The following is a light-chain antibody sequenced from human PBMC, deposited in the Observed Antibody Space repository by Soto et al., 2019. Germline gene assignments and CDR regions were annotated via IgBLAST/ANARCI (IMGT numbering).Light chain of an antibody. CDR2: DAS. CDR1: QSVSSY. CDR3: QQRSNWPLT. J-gene: IGKJ4*01. Sequence: EIVLTQSPATLSFSPGERATLSCRASQSVSSYLAWYQQKPGQAPRLLMYDASNRATGIPARFSGSGSGTYFTLTISSLEPEDFAVYYCQQRSNWPLTFGGGTKVEIK. V-gene: IGKV3-11*01.